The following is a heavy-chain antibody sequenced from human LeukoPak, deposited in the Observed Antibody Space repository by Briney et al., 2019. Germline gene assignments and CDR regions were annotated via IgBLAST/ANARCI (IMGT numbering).Heavy chain of an antibody. CDR1: GFTFSSYG. CDR2: ISYDGSNK. CDR3: AKDRGYGYSYGDY. D-gene: IGHD5-18*01. J-gene: IGHJ4*02. Sequence: GGSLRLSCAASGFTFSSYGMHWVRQAPGKGLEWVAVISYDGSNKYYADSVKGRFTISRDNSKNTLYLQMNSLRAEDTAVYYCAKDRGYGYSYGDYWGQGTPVTVSS. V-gene: IGHV3-30*18.